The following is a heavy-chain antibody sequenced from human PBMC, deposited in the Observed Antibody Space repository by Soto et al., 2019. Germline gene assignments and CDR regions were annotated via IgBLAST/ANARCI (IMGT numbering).Heavy chain of an antibody. V-gene: IGHV4-34*01. D-gene: IGHD3-22*01. CDR2: INHSGST. Sequence: SETLSLTCAVYGGSFSGYYWSWIRQPPGKGLEWIGEINHSGSTNYNPSLKSRVTISVDTSKNQFSLKLSSVTAADTAVYYCARGWGQIRITMIVVVITAFDIWGQGTMVTVSS. J-gene: IGHJ3*02. CDR1: GGSFSGYY. CDR3: ARGWGQIRITMIVVVITAFDI.